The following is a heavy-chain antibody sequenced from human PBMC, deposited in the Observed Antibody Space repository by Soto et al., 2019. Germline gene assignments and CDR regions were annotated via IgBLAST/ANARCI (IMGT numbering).Heavy chain of an antibody. CDR2: ISHLEST. CDR3: ARGGGYDPFDY. D-gene: IGHD5-12*01. J-gene: IGHJ4*02. CDR1: GASITYGGYS. Sequence: QLQLHQSGSGLVKASQILSLTCTLSGASITYGGYSWSWIRQPPGKDLEWLGYISHLESTFYNPSFQSRLTLSIDRSKNQFSLKLASMTAADTAVYYCARGGGYDPFDYWGQGTLVTVAS. V-gene: IGHV4-30-2*01.